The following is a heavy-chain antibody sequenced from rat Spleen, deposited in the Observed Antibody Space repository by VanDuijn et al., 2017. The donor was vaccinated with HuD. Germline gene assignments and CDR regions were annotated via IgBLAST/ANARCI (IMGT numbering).Heavy chain of an antibody. D-gene: IGHD1-3*01. Sequence: EVQLVESGGGLVKPGRSLKLSCAASGFTLSNYGMAWFRSPPTKGREWVASISPVVGNTYYLDSVKGRFTISRDNAKNTLDLQMDSLRSEDTTTYYCARHMAGLYVMDAWGQGASVTVSS. CDR2: ISPVVGNT. V-gene: IGHV5S13*01. CDR3: ARHMAGLYVMDA. J-gene: IGHJ4*01. CDR1: GFTLSNYG.